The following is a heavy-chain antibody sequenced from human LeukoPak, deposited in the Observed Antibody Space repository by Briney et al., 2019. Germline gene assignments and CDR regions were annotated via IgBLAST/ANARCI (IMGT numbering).Heavy chain of an antibody. J-gene: IGHJ6*03. Sequence: GSLRLSCAASGFSFSGSAMHWVRQASGKGLEWVGRIRSKANSYATAYAASVKGRFTISRDDSKNTAYLQMNSLKTEDTAVYYCTTSPYEYYYYYMDVWGKGTTVTVSS. CDR3: TTSPYEYYYYYMDV. CDR1: GFSFSGSA. CDR2: IRSKANSYAT. D-gene: IGHD3-3*01. V-gene: IGHV3-73*01.